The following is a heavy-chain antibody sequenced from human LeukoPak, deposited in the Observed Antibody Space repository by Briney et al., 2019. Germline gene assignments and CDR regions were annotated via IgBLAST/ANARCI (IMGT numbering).Heavy chain of an antibody. V-gene: IGHV1-69*13. CDR3: TNTYYDFWSTYSRDGDIFDI. Sequence: GASVKVSRKASGYTFTSYGISWVRQAPGQGLEWMGGIIPTFGTATYAQKFQGGVTITADESTTTSYLELRSLRSEDTAVYYCTNTYYDFWSTYSRDGDIFDIWGRGTMVTVSS. CDR1: GYTFTSYG. J-gene: IGHJ3*02. D-gene: IGHD3-3*01. CDR2: IIPTFGTA.